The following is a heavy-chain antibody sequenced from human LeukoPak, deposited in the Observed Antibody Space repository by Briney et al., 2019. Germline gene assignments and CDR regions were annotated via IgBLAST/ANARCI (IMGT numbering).Heavy chain of an antibody. V-gene: IGHV4-39*01. CDR1: GGAIRSSGSY. Sequence: SETLSLTCSVSGGAIRSSGSYWGWIRQPPGKGLEWIESIYYIGTTYYNPSLESRVSISLDTSKNQFSLKLTSVTASDTAVYYCASASGTYYEGFDSWGQGTLVSVSS. CDR3: ASASGTYYEGFDS. J-gene: IGHJ4*02. D-gene: IGHD1-26*01. CDR2: IYYIGTT.